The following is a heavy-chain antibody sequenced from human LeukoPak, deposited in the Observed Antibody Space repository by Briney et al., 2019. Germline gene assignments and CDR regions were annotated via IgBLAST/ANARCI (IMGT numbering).Heavy chain of an antibody. CDR2: INTDGSYT. Sequence: GGSLRLSCAASGFTFSSYWMHWVRQAPGKGLVWVSRINTDGSYTTYADSVKGRFTISSDNTKNTLYLQIHTLRAVDPSAYYCARSSSGWYGWFDPWGQGTLVTVSS. J-gene: IGHJ5*02. CDR3: ARSSSGWYGWFDP. CDR1: GFTFSSYW. V-gene: IGHV3-74*01. D-gene: IGHD6-19*01.